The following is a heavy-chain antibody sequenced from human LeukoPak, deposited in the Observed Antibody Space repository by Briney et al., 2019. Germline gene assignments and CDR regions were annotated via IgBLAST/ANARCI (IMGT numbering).Heavy chain of an antibody. D-gene: IGHD6-13*01. CDR3: ARDGQGIAAAGDAFDI. Sequence: GGSLRLSCAASGFTVSSNSMSWVRQAPGKGLEWVSSISSSSSYIYYADSVKGRFTISRDNAKNSLYLQMNSLRAEDTAVYYCARDGQGIAAAGDAFDIWGQGTMVTVSS. CDR1: GFTVSSNS. CDR2: ISSSSSYI. V-gene: IGHV3-21*01. J-gene: IGHJ3*02.